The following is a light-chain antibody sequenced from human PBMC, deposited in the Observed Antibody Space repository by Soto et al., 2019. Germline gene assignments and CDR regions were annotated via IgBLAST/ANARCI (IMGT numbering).Light chain of an antibody. J-gene: IGLJ1*01. CDR3: QSYASSLTGYV. CDR2: ANT. CDR1: SSKIAAGYD. V-gene: IGLV1-40*01. Sequence: SVLTQPPSMSGAPGQRVTISCTRSSSKIAAGYDVHWYQQPPGAVPKLLIYANTNRPSGVPDRFSGSNSGTSASLAITGLQAEDEADYSCQSYASSLTGYVFGTGTKVTVL.